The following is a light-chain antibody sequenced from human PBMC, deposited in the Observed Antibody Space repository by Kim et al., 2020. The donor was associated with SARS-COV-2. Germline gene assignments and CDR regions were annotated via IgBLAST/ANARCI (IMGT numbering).Light chain of an antibody. V-gene: IGLV1-40*01. J-gene: IGLJ1*01. CDR2: GDN. CDR3: QSYDSSLNQYV. Sequence: RVTITCSAGSCYIGAGYDVLWYQHLPRAAPNLLIYGDNNRPSGIPDRFSGSKSGTSASLAITGLQAGDEADYYCQSYDSSLNQYVFGAGTQVTVL. CDR1: SCYIGAGYD.